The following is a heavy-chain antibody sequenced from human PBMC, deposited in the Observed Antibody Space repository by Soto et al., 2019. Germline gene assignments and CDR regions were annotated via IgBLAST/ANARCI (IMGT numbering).Heavy chain of an antibody. V-gene: IGHV3-33*01. CDR2: IWYDGTSE. D-gene: IGHD4-17*01. CDR1: GFTFSRYA. CDR3: ARDFVGGDYHFDY. Sequence: QVQLVESGGGVVQPGTSLRLSCAASGFTFSRYAIHWVRQAPGKGLEWVAVIWYDGTSEFYADSVMGRFTISRDTSKNTLYLEMNSLRVEDTAVYYCARDFVGGDYHFDYWGQGTLVTVSS. J-gene: IGHJ4*02.